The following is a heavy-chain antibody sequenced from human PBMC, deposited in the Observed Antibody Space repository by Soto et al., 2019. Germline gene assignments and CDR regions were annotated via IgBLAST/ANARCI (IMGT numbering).Heavy chain of an antibody. CDR3: ARGPDDSDVPRWDY. V-gene: IGHV1-46*02. Sequence: QVQLVQSGAEERKPGASVRLSCATSGYNFNQYYIRWVRQAPGQGLEWMGIINLRGGTTEYAHKFRGRVTVTGDTSTRTAYMELSSLRSEDTAVYFCARGPDDSDVPRWDYWGQGTLITVSS. CDR2: INLRGGTT. D-gene: IGHD4-17*01. CDR1: GYNFNQYY. J-gene: IGHJ4*02.